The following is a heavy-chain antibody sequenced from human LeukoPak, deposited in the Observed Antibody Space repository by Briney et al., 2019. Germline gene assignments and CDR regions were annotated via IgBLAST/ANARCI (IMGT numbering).Heavy chain of an antibody. J-gene: IGHJ4*02. D-gene: IGHD3-10*01. CDR1: GFTFNTYS. V-gene: IGHV3-7*01. CDR3: ARGALWFGESSPYYFDY. CDR2: IKLDGSDK. Sequence: PGGSLRLSCVASGFTFNTYSMNWFRQAPGKGLEWVASIKLDGSDKYYVDSVRGRFTISRDNAKNSLYLQMSSLRAEDTALYYCARGALWFGESSPYYFDYWGQGTLVTVSS.